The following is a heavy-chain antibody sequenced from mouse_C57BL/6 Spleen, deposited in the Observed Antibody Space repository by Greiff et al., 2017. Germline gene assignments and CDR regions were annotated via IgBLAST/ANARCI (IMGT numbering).Heavy chain of an antibody. D-gene: IGHD1-2*01. CDR3: ASRNYGWIYAWDY. J-gene: IGHJ4*01. CDR1: GFTFTDYY. V-gene: IGHV7-3*01. Sequence: EVKLMESGGGLVQPGGSLSLSCAASGFTFTDYYMSWVRQPPGKALEWLGFIRNKANGYTTEYSASVKGPFTISRDNAQSILYLQMTALSAEDSATYDLASRNYGWIYAWDYWGQGSSVTVSS. CDR2: IRNKANGYTT.